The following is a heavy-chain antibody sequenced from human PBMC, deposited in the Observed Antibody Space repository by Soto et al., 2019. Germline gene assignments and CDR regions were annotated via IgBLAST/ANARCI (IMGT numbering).Heavy chain of an antibody. V-gene: IGHV1-18*01. CDR1: GYTFTNYG. CDR2: INVYNGNT. D-gene: IGHD3-10*01. J-gene: IGHJ5*01. CDR3: ARGVGSGSYYNQYNWFAS. Sequence: ASVKVSCKASGYTFTNYGISWVRQAPGQGLEWMGWINVYNGNTKYAQKVQGRVTMTTDTSTSTAYMELRSLRSDDTAVYYCARGVGSGSYYNQYNWFASWGQGTLVTVSS.